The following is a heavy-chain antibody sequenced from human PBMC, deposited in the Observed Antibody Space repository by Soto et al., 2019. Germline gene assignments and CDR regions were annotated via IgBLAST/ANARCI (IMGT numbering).Heavy chain of an antibody. J-gene: IGHJ4*02. D-gene: IGHD3-22*01. Sequence: GGSLRLSCAPSGFTFSSCAMHWVRQAPGKGLEWVAVISYDGSNKYYADSVKGRFTISRDNSKNTLYLQMNSLRAEDTAVYYCARDQRPSYYHSSGYDPDDWGQGMLVT. CDR2: ISYDGSNK. V-gene: IGHV3-30-3*01. CDR3: ARDQRPSYYHSSGYDPDD. CDR1: GFTFSSCA.